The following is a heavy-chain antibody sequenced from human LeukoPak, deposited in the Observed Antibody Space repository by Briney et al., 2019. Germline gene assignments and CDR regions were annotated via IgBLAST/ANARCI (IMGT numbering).Heavy chain of an antibody. J-gene: IGHJ6*02. Sequence: SETLSLTCAVYGGSFSDYYWSWIRQPPGKGLEWIGEINHSGSTNYNPSLKSRVTISVDTSKNQFSLKLSSVTAADTAVYYCARLGPYYYYYGMDVWGQGTTVTVSS. CDR2: INHSGST. CDR3: ARLGPYYYYYGMDV. V-gene: IGHV4-34*01. CDR1: GGSFSDYY.